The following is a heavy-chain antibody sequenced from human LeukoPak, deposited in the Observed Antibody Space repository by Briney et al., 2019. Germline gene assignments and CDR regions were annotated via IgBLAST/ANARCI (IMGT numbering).Heavy chain of an antibody. CDR1: GFTFSTSA. D-gene: IGHD4-23*01. Sequence: GGSLRLSCAASGFTFSTSAMSWVRQAPGEGLRWVSSISGNGVTTYYADSVKGRFTISRDNSKNTLYLQMNSLRAEDTALYYCAKALYGGNTVWGQGTLVTVSS. CDR3: AKALYGGNTV. CDR2: ISGNGVTT. J-gene: IGHJ4*02. V-gene: IGHV3-23*01.